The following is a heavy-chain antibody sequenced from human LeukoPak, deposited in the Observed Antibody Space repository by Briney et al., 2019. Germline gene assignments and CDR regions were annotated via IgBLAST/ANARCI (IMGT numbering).Heavy chain of an antibody. V-gene: IGHV3-33*06. CDR1: GFTFSSYA. D-gene: IGHD2-2*02. J-gene: IGHJ6*03. CDR3: AKAVVPAAIRYYYYYYYMVV. Sequence: GGSLRLSCAASGFTFSSYAMHWVRQAPGKGLEWVAVIWYDGSNKYYADSVKGRFTISRDNSKNTLYLQMNSLRAEDTAVYYCAKAVVPAAIRYYYYYYYMVVWGKGTTVTVSS. CDR2: IWYDGSNK.